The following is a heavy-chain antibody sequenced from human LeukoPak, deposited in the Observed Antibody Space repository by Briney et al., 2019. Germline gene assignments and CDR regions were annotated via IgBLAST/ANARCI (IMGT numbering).Heavy chain of an antibody. D-gene: IGHD6-19*01. CDR3: APGGVGIAVAP. V-gene: IGHV4-34*01. CDR2: INHSGST. CDR1: GGSFSGYY. J-gene: IGHJ5*02. Sequence: PSETLSLTCAVYGGSFSGYYWSWIRQPPGKGLEWIGEINHSGSTNYNPSLESRVTISVDTSKNQFSLKLSSVTAADTAVYYCAPGGVGIAVAPWGQGTLVTVSS.